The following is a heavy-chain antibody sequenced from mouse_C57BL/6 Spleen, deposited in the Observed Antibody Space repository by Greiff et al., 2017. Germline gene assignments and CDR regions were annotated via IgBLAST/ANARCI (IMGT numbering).Heavy chain of an antibody. CDR1: GYTFTDYE. CDR2: IDPETGGT. Sequence: VQLQQSGAELVRPGASVTLSCKASGYTFTDYEMHWVKQTPVHGLEWIGAIDPETGGTAYNQKFKGKAILTADKSSSTAYMELRSLTSEDSAGYYCTRGFAYWGQGTLVTVSA. J-gene: IGHJ3*01. V-gene: IGHV1-15*01. CDR3: TRGFAY.